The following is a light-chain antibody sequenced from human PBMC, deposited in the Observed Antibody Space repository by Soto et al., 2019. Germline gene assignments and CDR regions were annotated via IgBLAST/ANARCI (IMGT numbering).Light chain of an antibody. Sequence: DIQMTQSPSPLSASVGDRVTITCRASQGISDWLAWYQQKPGKVPKLLIYAASTLQSGVPSRFSGSGSGTDFTLTISSLQPDDVATYYCQKYYNARQTFGPGTKVEIK. CDR1: QGISDW. CDR3: QKYYNARQT. V-gene: IGKV1-27*01. CDR2: AAS. J-gene: IGKJ3*01.